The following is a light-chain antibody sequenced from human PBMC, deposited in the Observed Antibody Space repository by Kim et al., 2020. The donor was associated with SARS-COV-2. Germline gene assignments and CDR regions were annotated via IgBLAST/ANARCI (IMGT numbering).Light chain of an antibody. J-gene: IGKJ1*01. Sequence: DIQMTQSPSSLSASVGDRVTITCRASQNISSYLNWYQQKPGKAPKLLIYAASSVQSGVPSRFSGSGSGTDFTLTISSLQPEDFATYYCQQSYSTPRTFGQGTKVDIK. CDR1: QNISSY. CDR3: QQSYSTPRT. V-gene: IGKV1-39*01. CDR2: AAS.